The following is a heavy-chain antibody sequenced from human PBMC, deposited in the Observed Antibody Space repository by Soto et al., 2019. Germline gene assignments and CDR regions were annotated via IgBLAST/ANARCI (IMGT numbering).Heavy chain of an antibody. J-gene: IGHJ5*02. Sequence: QVQLVESGGGVVQPGRSLRLSCVASGFTLSNTGMHWVRQAPGKGLEWVAMISHDGSNTYYGDSVKGRFTISRDNSWNTLYLQMDSLRPEDTSVYYCAKDWGSSGWFYWFDPWGQGTLVTVSS. V-gene: IGHV3-30*18. CDR2: ISHDGSNT. D-gene: IGHD6-19*01. CDR3: AKDWGSSGWFYWFDP. CDR1: GFTLSNTG.